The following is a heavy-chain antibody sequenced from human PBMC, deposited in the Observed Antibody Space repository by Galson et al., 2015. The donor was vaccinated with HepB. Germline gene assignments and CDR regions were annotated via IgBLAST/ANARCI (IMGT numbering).Heavy chain of an antibody. Sequence: ETLSLTCAVSGGSISSNNWWSWVRQSPGKGLECIGEIYHGGSTSYNPSLKSRVTISVDKSKNQFSLKLSSVTAADTAVYYCARAAGDSSTYANDYWGQGALVTVSS. V-gene: IGHV4-4*02. D-gene: IGHD5-18*01. CDR3: ARAAGDSSTYANDY. J-gene: IGHJ4*02. CDR2: IYHGGST. CDR1: GGSISSNNW.